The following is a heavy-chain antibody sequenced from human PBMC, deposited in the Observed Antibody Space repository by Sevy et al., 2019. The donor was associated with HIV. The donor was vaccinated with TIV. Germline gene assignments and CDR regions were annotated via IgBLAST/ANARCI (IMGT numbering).Heavy chain of an antibody. CDR3: AREGGDIVVVPAAKGRHYYYGMDV. CDR1: GFTFSSYW. V-gene: IGHV3-74*01. CDR2: INSDGSST. J-gene: IGHJ6*02. D-gene: IGHD2-2*01. Sequence: GGSLRLSCAASGFTFSSYWMHWVRQAPGKGLVWVSRINSDGSSTNFADSVKGRFTMSRDNAKNTLYLQMNSLRAEDTAVYYCAREGGDIVVVPAAKGRHYYYGMDVWGQGTTVTVSS.